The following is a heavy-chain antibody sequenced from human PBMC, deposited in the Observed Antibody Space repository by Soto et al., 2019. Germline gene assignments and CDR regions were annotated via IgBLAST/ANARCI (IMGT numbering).Heavy chain of an antibody. Sequence: SGASGLDFSSEVMCWVRQAPGKGLEWVSSISGSGRTIYHADSMRGRFAISRDNSKNSLYLQLNNLRVDDTAVYYCAKVGPSYYYGMDVWGQGTTVTVSS. CDR3: AKVGPSYYYGMDV. V-gene: IGHV3-23*01. CDR2: ISGSGRTI. J-gene: IGHJ6*02. D-gene: IGHD1-26*01. CDR1: GLDFSSEV.